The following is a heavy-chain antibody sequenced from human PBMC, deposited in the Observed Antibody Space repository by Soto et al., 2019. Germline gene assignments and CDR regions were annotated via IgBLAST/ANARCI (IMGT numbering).Heavy chain of an antibody. CDR2: ISYSGST. CDR3: ARQMTTLTTLDY. V-gene: IGHV4-59*01. J-gene: IGHJ4*02. CDR1: GGPISSYY. D-gene: IGHD4-17*01. Sequence: PSETLSLTCAVSGGPISSYYWSWIRQPPGKGLEWIGYISYSGSTNYNPSLKSRVTISVDTSKNQFSLKVSSVTAADTAVYYCARQMTTLTTLDYWGQRTLVTVSS.